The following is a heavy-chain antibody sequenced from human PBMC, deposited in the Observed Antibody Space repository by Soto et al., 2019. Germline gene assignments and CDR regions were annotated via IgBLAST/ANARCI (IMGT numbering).Heavy chain of an antibody. CDR1: GGTFSSYA. CDR2: IIPIFGTA. V-gene: IGHV1-69*13. Sequence: GASVKVSCKASGGTFSSYAISWVRQAPGQGLEWMGGIIPIFGTANYAQKFQGRVTITADESTSTAYMELSSLRSEDTAVYYCARDRRDGYNPFFDYWGQGTLVTVYS. J-gene: IGHJ4*02. D-gene: IGHD5-12*01. CDR3: ARDRRDGYNPFFDY.